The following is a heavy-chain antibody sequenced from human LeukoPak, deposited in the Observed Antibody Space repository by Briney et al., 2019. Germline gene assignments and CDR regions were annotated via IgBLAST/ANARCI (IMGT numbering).Heavy chain of an antibody. CDR2: FDPEDGET. CDR1: GYTLTELS. Sequence: ASVKVSCKVSGYTLTELSMHWVRQAPGKGLEWMGGFDPEDGETIYAQKFQGRVAMTEDTSTDTAYMELSSLRSEDTAVYYCATDSGIWNDGPIGYWGQGTLVTVSS. D-gene: IGHD1-1*01. V-gene: IGHV1-24*01. CDR3: ATDSGIWNDGPIGY. J-gene: IGHJ4*02.